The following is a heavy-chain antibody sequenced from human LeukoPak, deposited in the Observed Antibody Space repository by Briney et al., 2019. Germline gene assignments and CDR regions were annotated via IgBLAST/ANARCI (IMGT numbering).Heavy chain of an antibody. CDR2: IYNSGST. CDR1: GGSLSTYY. J-gene: IGHJ4*02. CDR3: ARIHGSGWYED. V-gene: IGHV4-4*07. Sequence: PSETLSLTSTVSGGSLSTYYWSWIRQPAGKGLEWIGRIYNSGSTNYNPSLKSRVTMSVDKSKNQFSLNLSSVTAADTAVYYCARIHGSGWYEDWGQGILVTVSS. D-gene: IGHD6-19*01.